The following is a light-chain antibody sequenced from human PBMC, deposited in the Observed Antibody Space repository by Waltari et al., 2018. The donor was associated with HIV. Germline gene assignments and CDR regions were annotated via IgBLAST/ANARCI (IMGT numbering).Light chain of an antibody. J-gene: IGLJ2*01. V-gene: IGLV2-14*01. CDR2: GVN. CDR3: SSYTNSDILL. Sequence: QSALTQPASVSGSPGQSITISCTGAITDIGLYNLVSWYRQHPDKAPQLVIYGVNTRPSGVSDRFSGSKSGNTASLTISSLQAEDEADYYCSSYTNSDILLFGGGTKLTVL. CDR1: ITDIGLYNL.